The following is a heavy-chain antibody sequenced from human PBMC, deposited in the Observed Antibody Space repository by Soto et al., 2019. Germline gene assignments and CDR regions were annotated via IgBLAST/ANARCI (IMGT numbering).Heavy chain of an antibody. D-gene: IGHD4-17*01. CDR1: GFTFSSFS. CDR2: ISSSSSYI. J-gene: IGHJ3*02. V-gene: IGHV3-21*01. CDR3: ARVRGDFDAFDI. Sequence: GGSLRLSCAASGFTFSSFSMNWVRQAPGKGLEWVSSISSSSSYIYYADSVKGRFTISRDNAKNSLYLQMNSLRAEDTAVYYWARVRGDFDAFDIWGQGTMVTVSS.